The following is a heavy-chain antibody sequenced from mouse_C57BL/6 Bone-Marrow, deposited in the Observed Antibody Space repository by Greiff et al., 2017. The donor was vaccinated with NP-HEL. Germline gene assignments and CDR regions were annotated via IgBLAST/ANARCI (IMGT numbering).Heavy chain of an antibody. CDR2: INPNNGGT. Sequence: VQLQQSGPELVKPGASVKMSCKASGYTFTDYNMHWVKQSHGKSLEWIGYINPNNGGTSYNQKFKGKATLTVNKSSSTAYMELRSLTSEDSAVYYCARGDYGSFYAMDYWGEETSVTVSS. V-gene: IGHV1-22*01. CDR3: ARGDYGSFYAMDY. J-gene: IGHJ4*01. D-gene: IGHD1-1*01. CDR1: GYTFTDYN.